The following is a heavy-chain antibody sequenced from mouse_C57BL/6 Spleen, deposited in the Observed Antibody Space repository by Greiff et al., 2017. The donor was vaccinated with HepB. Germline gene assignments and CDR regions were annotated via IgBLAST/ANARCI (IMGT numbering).Heavy chain of an antibody. V-gene: IGHV1-50*01. CDR2: IDPSDSYT. J-gene: IGHJ3*01. Sequence: QVQLQQPGAELVKPGASVKLSCKASGYTFTSYWMQWVKQRPGQGLEWIGEIDPSDSYTNYNQKFKGKATLTVDTSASTAYMQLSSLTSEDSAVYYCARRVYGNDAYWGQGTLVTVSA. CDR1: GYTFTSYW. D-gene: IGHD2-1*01. CDR3: ARRVYGNDAY.